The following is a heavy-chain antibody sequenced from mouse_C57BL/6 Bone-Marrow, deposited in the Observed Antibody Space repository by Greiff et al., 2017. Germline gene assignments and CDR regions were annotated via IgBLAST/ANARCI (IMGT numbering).Heavy chain of an antibody. V-gene: IGHV5-15*01. Sequence: EVKLVESGGGLVQPGGSLKLSCAASGFTFSDYGMAWVRQAPRKGPEWVAFISNLAYSIYYADTVTGRFTISRENAKNTLDLEMSSLRSEDTAMYYCARRGNYYAMDYWGQGTSVTVSS. CDR3: ARRGNYYAMDY. J-gene: IGHJ4*01. CDR1: GFTFSDYG. CDR2: ISNLAYSI.